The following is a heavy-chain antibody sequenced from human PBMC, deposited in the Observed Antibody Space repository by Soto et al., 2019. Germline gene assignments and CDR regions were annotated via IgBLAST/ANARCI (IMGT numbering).Heavy chain of an antibody. CDR3: ARQRDYDVLTGYYWWFDP. CDR2: SHPSDSYT. J-gene: IGHJ5*02. CDR1: GYSFTTYW. Sequence: GESLKISCKGSGYSFTTYWITWVRQMPGKGLEWMGRSHPSDSYTNYSPSFEGHVTISADKSISTAYLQWISLKASDTAMYYCARQRDYDVLTGYYWWFDPWGQGTVVTVSS. V-gene: IGHV5-10-1*01. D-gene: IGHD3-9*01.